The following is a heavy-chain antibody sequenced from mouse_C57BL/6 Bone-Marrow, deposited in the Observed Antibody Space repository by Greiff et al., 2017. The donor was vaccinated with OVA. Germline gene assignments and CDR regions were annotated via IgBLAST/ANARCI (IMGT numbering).Heavy chain of an antibody. J-gene: IGHJ4*01. Sequence: VQLQQSGPELVKPGASVKMSCKASGYTFTDYNMHWVKQSHGKSLEWIGYINPNNGGTSYNQKFKGKATLTVNKSSSTAYMELRSLPSEDSAVYYCARSLIYYYGSSYVNYAMDYWGQGTSVTVSS. D-gene: IGHD1-1*01. CDR2: INPNNGGT. V-gene: IGHV1-22*01. CDR3: ARSLIYYYGSSYVNYAMDY. CDR1: GYTFTDYN.